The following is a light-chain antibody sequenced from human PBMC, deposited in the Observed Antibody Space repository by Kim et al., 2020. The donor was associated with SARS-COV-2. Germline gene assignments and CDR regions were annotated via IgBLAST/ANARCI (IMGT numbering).Light chain of an antibody. Sequence: RQTATLTCTGNNDKVGRQGAAWLQQHQGHPPKVLSDRNNNRRSGISERFSASRSGNTASLIITGLQSEDEADYYCSAWDISLNAVVFGGGTQLTVL. CDR2: RNN. J-gene: IGLJ3*02. CDR3: SAWDISLNAVV. CDR1: NDKVGRQG. V-gene: IGLV10-54*01.